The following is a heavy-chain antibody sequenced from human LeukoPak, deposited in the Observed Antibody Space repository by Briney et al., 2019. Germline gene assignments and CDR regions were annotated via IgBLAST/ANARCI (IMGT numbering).Heavy chain of an antibody. V-gene: IGHV3-30-3*01. J-gene: IGHJ4*02. Sequence: GGSLRLSCAASGFTFSSYAMHWVRQAPGKGLEWVAVISYDGSNKYYADSVKGRFTISRDNSKNTLYLQMNSLRAEDTAVYYCARDQNDYGGNTLYFDYWGQETLVTVSS. CDR1: GFTFSSYA. CDR3: ARDQNDYGGNTLYFDY. CDR2: ISYDGSNK. D-gene: IGHD4-23*01.